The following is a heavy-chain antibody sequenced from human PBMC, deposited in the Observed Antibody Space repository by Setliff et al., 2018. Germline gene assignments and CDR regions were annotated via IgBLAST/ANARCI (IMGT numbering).Heavy chain of an antibody. V-gene: IGHV3-33*06. J-gene: IGHJ4*01. CDR1: GFTFSNHG. CDR2: IWYDGDNK. D-gene: IGHD3-3*01. CDR3: AKSPHDFWSGRVFFDY. Sequence: GGSLRLSCVASGFTFSNHGMLWVRQAPGKGLEWVALIWYDGDNKKYADSVRGRFAVSRDNSRNTLYLEMNSLRVEDTAIYYCAKSPHDFWSGRVFFDYWGQGMLVTVSS.